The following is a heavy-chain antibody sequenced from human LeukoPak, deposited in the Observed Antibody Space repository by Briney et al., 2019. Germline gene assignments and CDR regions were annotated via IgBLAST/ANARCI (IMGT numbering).Heavy chain of an antibody. CDR2: ISGSGGST. J-gene: IGHJ4*02. CDR3: AKDQAIRVVVAATSVYFDY. CDR1: GFTFSSYA. V-gene: IGHV3-23*01. D-gene: IGHD2-15*01. Sequence: GGSLRLSCAASGFTFSSYAMSWVRQAPGKGLEWVSAISGSGGSTYYADPVKGRFTISRDNSKNTLYLQMNSLRAEDTAVYYCAKDQAIRVVVAATSVYFDYWGQGTLVTVSS.